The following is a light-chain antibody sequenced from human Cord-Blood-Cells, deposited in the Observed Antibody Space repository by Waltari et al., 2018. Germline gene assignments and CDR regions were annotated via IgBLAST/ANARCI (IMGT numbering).Light chain of an antibody. CDR3: CSYAGSSTWV. J-gene: IGLJ3*02. CDR1: SSDVGSYNL. V-gene: IGLV2-23*02. Sequence: QSALTQPASVSGSPGQSITISCTGTSSDVGSYNLVSWYQQHPGKAPKRMLYEVSKRPAGVSNRFSGSKSGNTASLTIAGLQAEDEADYYCCSYAGSSTWVFGGGTKLTVL. CDR2: EVS.